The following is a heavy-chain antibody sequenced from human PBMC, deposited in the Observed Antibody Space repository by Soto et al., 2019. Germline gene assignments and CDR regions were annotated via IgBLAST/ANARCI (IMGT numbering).Heavy chain of an antibody. Sequence: EVQLVESGGGLIQPGGSLRLSCAASGFIVSSDYRNWVRQAPGKGLAWVSIMYSDGTIDYADSVKGRFSISRDNSKNTLYLQMNSLRVEDTAVYYCARGGARSGFNYWGQGTLVTVSS. CDR3: ARGGARSGFNY. CDR1: GFIVSSDY. CDR2: MYSDGTI. V-gene: IGHV3-53*01. J-gene: IGHJ4*02. D-gene: IGHD2-15*01.